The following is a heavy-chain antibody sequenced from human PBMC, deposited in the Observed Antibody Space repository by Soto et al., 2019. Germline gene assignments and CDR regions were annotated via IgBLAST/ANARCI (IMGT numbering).Heavy chain of an antibody. CDR2: INAGNGNT. Sequence: QVQLVQSGAEVKKPGASVQVSCKASGYTFTSYAMHWVRQAPGQRLEWMGWINAGNGNTKCSQKFQGRVTITRDTSXXXAXXELSSLRSEDTAVYYCARDWSIAAAGSDYYYGMDVWGQGTTVTVSS. J-gene: IGHJ6*02. V-gene: IGHV1-3*01. D-gene: IGHD6-13*01. CDR3: ARDWSIAAAGSDYYYGMDV. CDR1: GYTFTSYA.